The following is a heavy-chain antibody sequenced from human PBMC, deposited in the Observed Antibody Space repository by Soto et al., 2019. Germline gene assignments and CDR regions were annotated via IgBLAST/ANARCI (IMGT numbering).Heavy chain of an antibody. CDR3: VRKYPGTRPFDY. CDR2: IGTDGNT. D-gene: IGHD2-2*01. J-gene: IGHJ4*01. V-gene: IGHV3-23*01. Sequence: SLRLSCAASGFTFNSYAMNWVRQAPGKGLAWVSAIGTDGNTYYANSVKGRFTISRDNSRTTLYLQMNSLRVEDTALYYCVRKYPGTRPFDYWGQGTLVTVSS. CDR1: GFTFNSYA.